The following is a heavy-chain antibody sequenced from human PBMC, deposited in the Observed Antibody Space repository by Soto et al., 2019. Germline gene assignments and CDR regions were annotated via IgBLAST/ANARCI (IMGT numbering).Heavy chain of an antibody. J-gene: IGHJ4*02. CDR2: MYYSGNT. V-gene: IGHV4-30-4*01. D-gene: IGHD6-6*01. CDR1: GESISTADYY. CDR3: ARGLYSTSSFFDS. Sequence: QVQLQESGPGLVKPSQTLSLTCTVSGESISTADYYWNWIRQPPGKGLEWIGYMYYSGNTYYIPSLKSRVTISVDTSKNQISLKLNSVTAADTAVYYCARGLYSTSSFFDSWGQGTLVTVSS.